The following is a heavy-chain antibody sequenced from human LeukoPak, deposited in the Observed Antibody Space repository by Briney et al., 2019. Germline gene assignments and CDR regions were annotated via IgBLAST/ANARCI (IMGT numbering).Heavy chain of an antibody. V-gene: IGHV4-38-2*02. CDR1: GYSISSGYE. CDR3: ARGRAGRGYSYVIYYYYYMDV. D-gene: IGHD5-18*01. J-gene: IGHJ6*03. CDR2: ISQSGST. Sequence: SETLSLTCTVSGYSISSGYEWGWIRQPPGKRLEWLGSISQSGSTYDNQSLKSRVTISVDTSKNQFSLKLSSVTAADTAVYYCARGRAGRGYSYVIYYYYYMDVWGKGTTVTVSS.